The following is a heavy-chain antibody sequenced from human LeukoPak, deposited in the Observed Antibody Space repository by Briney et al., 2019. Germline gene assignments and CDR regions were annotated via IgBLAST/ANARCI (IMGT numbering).Heavy chain of an antibody. CDR3: ARESRPYDILTGYLWGALDY. Sequence: SETLSLTCTVSGGSISSYYWSWIRQPAGKGLEWIGRIYISGSTNYNPSLKSRVTMSVDTSKNQFSLKLSSVTAADTAVYYCARESRPYDILTGYLWGALDYWGQGTLVTVSS. J-gene: IGHJ4*02. CDR1: GGSISSYY. V-gene: IGHV4-4*07. CDR2: IYISGST. D-gene: IGHD3-9*01.